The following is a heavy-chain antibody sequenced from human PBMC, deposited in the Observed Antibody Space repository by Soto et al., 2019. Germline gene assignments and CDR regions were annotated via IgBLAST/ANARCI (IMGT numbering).Heavy chain of an antibody. Sequence: QVQLQESGPGLVKPSETLSLTCTVSGGSISSYYWSWIRQPPGKGLEWIGYIYYSGSTNYNPTLKSRVTISVDTSKNQFSLKLSSVTAADTAVYYCARKYDFWSGSGAFDIWGQGTMVTVSS. CDR2: IYYSGST. J-gene: IGHJ3*02. V-gene: IGHV4-59*01. CDR3: ARKYDFWSGSGAFDI. D-gene: IGHD3-3*01. CDR1: GGSISSYY.